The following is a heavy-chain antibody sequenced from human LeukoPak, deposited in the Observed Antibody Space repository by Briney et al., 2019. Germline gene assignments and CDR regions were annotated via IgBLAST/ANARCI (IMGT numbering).Heavy chain of an antibody. V-gene: IGHV1-24*01. CDR1: GYTLTELS. CDR3: ATAAPYCSGGSCRSSVPYYYYYYMDV. D-gene: IGHD2-15*01. J-gene: IGHJ6*03. CDR2: FDPEDGET. Sequence: ASVKVSCKVSGYTLTELSMHWVRQAPGKGLEWMGGFDPEDGETIYAQKFQGRVTMTEDTSTDTAYMELSSLRSEDTAVYYCATAAPYCSGGSCRSSVPYYYYYYMDVWGKGTTVTISS.